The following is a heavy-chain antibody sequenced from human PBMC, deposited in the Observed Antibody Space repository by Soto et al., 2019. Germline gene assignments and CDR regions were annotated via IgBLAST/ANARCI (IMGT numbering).Heavy chain of an antibody. D-gene: IGHD2-2*01. CDR2: ISGSGGST. V-gene: IGHV3-23*01. CDR1: GFTFSSYA. J-gene: IGHJ6*03. Sequence: GGSLRLSCAASGFTFSSYAMSWVRQAPGKGLEWVSAISGSGGSTYYADSVKGRFTISRDNSKNTLYLQMNSLRAEDTAVYYCAKGSQLLANYYYYYYIDVWGKGTTVTVSS. CDR3: AKGSQLLANYYYYYYIDV.